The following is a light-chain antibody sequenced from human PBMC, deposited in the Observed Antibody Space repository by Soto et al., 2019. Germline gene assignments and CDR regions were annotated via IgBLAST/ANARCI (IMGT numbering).Light chain of an antibody. CDR3: QQYGSLSWT. J-gene: IGKJ1*01. CDR2: GAS. Sequence: DIVLTQSPGTLSLSPGERATLSCRASQSVSSNYLAWYQQKPGQAPRLLIHGASTRATGVPDRFSGSGSGTDLTLTISRLEPEDFAVYHCQQYGSLSWTLGQGTKVEIK. V-gene: IGKV3-20*01. CDR1: QSVSSNY.